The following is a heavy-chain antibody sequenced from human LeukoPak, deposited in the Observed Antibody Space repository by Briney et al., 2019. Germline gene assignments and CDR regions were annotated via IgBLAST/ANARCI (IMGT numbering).Heavy chain of an antibody. Sequence: ASVKVSCKASGYTFTGYYMHWVRQAPGQGLEWMGWINPNSGGTNYAQKFQGRVTMTRDTSISTAYMELSRLRSDDTAVYYCARYRLSDYGGNIWGQGTLVTVSS. CDR2: INPNSGGT. J-gene: IGHJ4*02. CDR3: ARYRLSDYGGNI. V-gene: IGHV1-2*02. CDR1: GYTFTGYY. D-gene: IGHD4-23*01.